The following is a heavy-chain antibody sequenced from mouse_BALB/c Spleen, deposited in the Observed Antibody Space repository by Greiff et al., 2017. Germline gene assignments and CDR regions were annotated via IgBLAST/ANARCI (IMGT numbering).Heavy chain of an antibody. D-gene: IGHD2-3*01. V-gene: IGHV14-4*02. J-gene: IGHJ4*01. Sequence: VQLQQSGAELVRSGASVKLSCTASGFNIKDYYMHWVKQRPEQGLEWIGWIDPENGDTEYAPKFQGKATMTADASSNTAYLQLSSLTSEDTAVYYCARRDGGSYAMDYWGQGTSVTVSS. CDR1: GFNIKDYY. CDR2: IDPENGDT. CDR3: ARRDGGSYAMDY.